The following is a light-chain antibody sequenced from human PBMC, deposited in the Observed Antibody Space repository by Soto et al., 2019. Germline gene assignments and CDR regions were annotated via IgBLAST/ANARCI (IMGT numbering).Light chain of an antibody. CDR1: QSVRSSY. CDR2: GAS. Sequence: DIVLTQSPGTLSLSPGQRATLSCRASQSVRSSYLAWYQHRPGQAPRLLIYGASSRATDIPDRFSGSGSGTDFTLTISRLEPEDFAVYYCQQRSNWPPWTFGQGTKVEIK. CDR3: QQRSNWPPWT. J-gene: IGKJ1*01. V-gene: IGKV3D-20*02.